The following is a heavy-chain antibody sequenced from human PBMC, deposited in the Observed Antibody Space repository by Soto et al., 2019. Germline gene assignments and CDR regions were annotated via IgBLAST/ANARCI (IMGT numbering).Heavy chain of an antibody. CDR1: GYTFTSYP. V-gene: IGHV1-3*01. CDR2: INAGNGNT. Sequence: ASVKVSCKASGYTFTSYPMHWVRQAPGQRLEWMGWINAGNGNTKYSQKFQGRVTITRDTSASTAYMQRSSLRSGDTAVYYCARSGGLDRDFNYWGQGSLVTVSS. J-gene: IGHJ4*02. CDR3: ARSGGLDRDFNY. D-gene: IGHD2-15*01.